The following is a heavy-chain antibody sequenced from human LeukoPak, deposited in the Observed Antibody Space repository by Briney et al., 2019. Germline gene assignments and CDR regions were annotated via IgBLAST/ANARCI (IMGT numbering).Heavy chain of an antibody. J-gene: IGHJ5*02. V-gene: IGHV4-34*01. CDR1: GGSFSGYY. Sequence: SETLSLTCAVYGGSFSGYYWSWIRQPPGKGLEWIGEINHSGSTNYNPSLKSRVTISVDTSKNQFSLKLSSVTAADTAVYYCARGEPSYSGSWSFRGYNWFDPWGQGTLVTVSS. CDR3: ARGEPSYSGSWSFRGYNWFDP. D-gene: IGHD6-13*01. CDR2: INHSGST.